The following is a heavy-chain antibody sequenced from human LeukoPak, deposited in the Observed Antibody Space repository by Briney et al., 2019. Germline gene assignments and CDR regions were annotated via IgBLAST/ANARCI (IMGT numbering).Heavy chain of an antibody. CDR3: AREGGDILTGYYYYFDY. D-gene: IGHD3-9*01. CDR1: GFTFDDYA. J-gene: IGHJ4*02. CDR2: ISGDGDST. Sequence: GGSLRLSCAASGFTFDDYAMHWVRQAPGKGLEWVSLISGDGDSTSYADSVKGRFTISRDNAKNSLYLQMNSLRAEDTAVYYCAREGGDILTGYYYYFDYWGQGTLVTVSS. V-gene: IGHV3-43*02.